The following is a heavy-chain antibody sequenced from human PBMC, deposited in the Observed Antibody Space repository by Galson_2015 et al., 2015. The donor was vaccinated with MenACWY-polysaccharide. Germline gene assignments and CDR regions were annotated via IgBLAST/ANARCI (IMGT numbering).Heavy chain of an antibody. CDR3: ARALYSSSWYGLWGREVGFDY. V-gene: IGHV1-18*01. J-gene: IGHJ4*02. CDR1: GYTFTSYG. CDR2: ISAYNGNT. D-gene: IGHD6-13*01. Sequence: SVKVSCKASGYTFTSYGISWVRQAPGQGLEWMGWISAYNGNTNYAQKLQGRVTMTIDTSTSTAYTELRSLRSDDTAVYYCARALYSSSWYGLWGREVGFDYWSQGTLVTVSS.